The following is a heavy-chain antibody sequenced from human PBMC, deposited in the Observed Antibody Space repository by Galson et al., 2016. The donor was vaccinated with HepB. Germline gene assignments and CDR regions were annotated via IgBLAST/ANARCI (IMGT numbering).Heavy chain of an antibody. V-gene: IGHV3-21*01. CDR2: ISSGSAYK. J-gene: IGHJ4*02. CDR1: GFTFSTNS. D-gene: IGHD6-13*01. Sequence: SLRLSCAGSGFTFSTNSMNWVHQAPGKGLEWVSSISSGSAYKYYADSVKGRFTISRDNAKNSLYLQMNSLRVEDTAVYYCARGGGYSSGWYSFWGRGTLVTVSS. CDR3: ARGGGYSSGWYSF.